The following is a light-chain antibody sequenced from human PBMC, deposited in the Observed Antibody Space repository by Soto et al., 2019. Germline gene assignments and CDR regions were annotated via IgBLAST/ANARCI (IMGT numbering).Light chain of an antibody. V-gene: IGKV1-5*01. CDR1: QTITTW. Sequence: DIQMTQSPSTLSASVGDRVTVTCRASQTITTWLAWYQQKPGKAPELLIYDASSLESGVPLRFSGSGSGTEFTLTISSLQPDDFATYYRQEYYSYLRTFGQGTKVEI. J-gene: IGKJ1*01. CDR3: QEYYSYLRT. CDR2: DAS.